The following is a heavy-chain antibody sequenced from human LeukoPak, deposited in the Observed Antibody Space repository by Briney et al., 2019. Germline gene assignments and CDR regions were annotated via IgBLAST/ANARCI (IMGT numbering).Heavy chain of an antibody. D-gene: IGHD5-24*01. J-gene: IGHJ4*02. CDR3: ARVARERWLQIRDFDY. CDR2: IGAYNGNT. CDR1: GYTFTSYG. V-gene: IGHV1-18*01. Sequence: ASVKVSCKASGYTFTSYGISWVRQAPGQGLEWMGWIGAYNGNTNYAQKLQGRVTMTTDTSTSTAYMELRSLRSDDTAVYYCARVARERWLQIRDFDYWGQGTLVTVSS.